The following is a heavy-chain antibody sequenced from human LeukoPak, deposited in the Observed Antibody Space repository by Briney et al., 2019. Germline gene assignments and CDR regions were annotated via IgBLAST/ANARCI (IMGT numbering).Heavy chain of an antibody. CDR1: GFTFSTYS. J-gene: IGHJ4*02. CDR2: ISSGSSFI. V-gene: IGHV3-21*01. Sequence: PGGSLRLSCAASGFTFSTYSMNWVRQAPGKGLEWVSSISSGSSFIYYADSVKGRFTISRDNAKNSLFLRMNSLRAEDTAVYYCARESSGYFYWGQGTLVTVSS. D-gene: IGHD3-22*01. CDR3: ARESSGYFY.